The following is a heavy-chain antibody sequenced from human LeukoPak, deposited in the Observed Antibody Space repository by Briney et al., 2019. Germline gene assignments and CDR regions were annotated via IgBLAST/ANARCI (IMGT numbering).Heavy chain of an antibody. D-gene: IGHD3-16*02. CDR3: ASPTPRGDYVWGSYRSHGMDV. J-gene: IGHJ6*02. CDR2: IYSGGST. CDR1: GFTASSNY. Sequence: PGGSLRLSCAASGFTASSNYMSWVRQAPGKGLEWVSVIYSGGSTYYADSVKGRFTISRHNSKNTLYLQMNSLRAEDTAVYYCASPTPRGDYVWGSYRSHGMDVWGQGTTVTVSS. V-gene: IGHV3-53*04.